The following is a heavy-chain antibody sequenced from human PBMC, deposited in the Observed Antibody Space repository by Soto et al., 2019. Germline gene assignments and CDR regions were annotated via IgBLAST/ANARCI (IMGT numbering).Heavy chain of an antibody. Sequence: GGSLRLSCAAPGFTFSSYSMNWVRQAPGKGLEWVSSISSSSSYIYYADSVKGRFTISRDNAKNSLYLQMNSLRAEDTAVYYCARSLSLGYCSGGSCYDDAFDIWGQGTMVTVSS. V-gene: IGHV3-21*01. CDR1: GFTFSSYS. D-gene: IGHD2-15*01. CDR2: ISSSSSYI. J-gene: IGHJ3*02. CDR3: ARSLSLGYCSGGSCYDDAFDI.